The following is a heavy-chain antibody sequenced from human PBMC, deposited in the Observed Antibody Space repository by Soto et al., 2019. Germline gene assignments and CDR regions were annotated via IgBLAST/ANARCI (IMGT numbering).Heavy chain of an antibody. Sequence: SETLSLTCTVSGGSISSYYWSWIRQPPGKGLEWIGYIYYSGSTNYNPSLKSRVTISVDTSKNQFSLKLSSVTAADTAVYYCARAHNPRLFDYWGQGTLVTVSS. CDR3: ARAHNPRLFDY. CDR1: GGSISSYY. V-gene: IGHV4-59*01. J-gene: IGHJ4*02. D-gene: IGHD3-22*01. CDR2: IYYSGST.